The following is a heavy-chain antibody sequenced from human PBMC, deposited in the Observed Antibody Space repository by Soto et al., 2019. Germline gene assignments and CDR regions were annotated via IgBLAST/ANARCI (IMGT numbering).Heavy chain of an antibody. Sequence: SETLSLTCTVSGGSISSSSYYWGWIRQPPGKGLEWIGSIYYSGSTYYNPSLKSRVTISVDTSKNQFSLKLSSVTAADTAVYYCASPSPYDSSGYYYSPPDYWGQGTLVTVSS. D-gene: IGHD3-22*01. J-gene: IGHJ4*02. CDR2: IYYSGST. CDR1: GGSISSSSYY. CDR3: ASPSPYDSSGYYYSPPDY. V-gene: IGHV4-39*01.